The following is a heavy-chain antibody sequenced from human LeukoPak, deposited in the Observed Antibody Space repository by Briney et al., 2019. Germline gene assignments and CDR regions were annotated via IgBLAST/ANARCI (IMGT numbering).Heavy chain of an antibody. CDR1: GYTFTSYG. CDR3: ARDRTYYYDSSGYDY. J-gene: IGHJ4*02. D-gene: IGHD3-22*01. Sequence: ASVKVSCKASGYTFTSYGITWVRQAPGQGLEWMGWISTYNGNSNYAQKLQGRVTMTTDTSTSTAYMELRSLRSDDTAVYYCARDRTYYYDSSGYDYWGQGTLVTVSS. V-gene: IGHV1-18*01. CDR2: ISTYNGNS.